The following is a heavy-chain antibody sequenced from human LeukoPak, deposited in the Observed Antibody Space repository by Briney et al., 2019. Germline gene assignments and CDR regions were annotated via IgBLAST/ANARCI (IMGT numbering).Heavy chain of an antibody. D-gene: IGHD3-3*01. CDR2: IYPGDSDT. CDR1: GYSFTSYW. V-gene: IGHV5-51*01. J-gene: IGHJ4*02. CDR3: ARQGFWSGYDVGN. Sequence: GESLKISCKGSGYSFTSYWIGWGRQMPGKGLEWMGIIYPGDSDTRYSPSFQGQVTISADKSISTAYLQWSSLKASDTAMYYCARQGFWSGYDVGNWGQGTLVTVSS.